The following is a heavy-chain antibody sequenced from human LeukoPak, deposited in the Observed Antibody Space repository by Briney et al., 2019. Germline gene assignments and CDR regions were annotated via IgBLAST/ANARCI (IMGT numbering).Heavy chain of an antibody. CDR1: GFTFSSYA. V-gene: IGHV3-30*04. CDR2: ISYDGSNK. D-gene: IGHD6-13*01. Sequence: GGSLRLSCAASGFTFSSYAMHWVRQAPGKGLEWVAVISYDGSNKYYADSVKGRFTISRDNSKNTLYLQMNSLRAEDTAVYYCARGEAAAPWDYYYYMDVWGKGTTVTVSS. CDR3: ARGEAAAPWDYYYYMDV. J-gene: IGHJ6*03.